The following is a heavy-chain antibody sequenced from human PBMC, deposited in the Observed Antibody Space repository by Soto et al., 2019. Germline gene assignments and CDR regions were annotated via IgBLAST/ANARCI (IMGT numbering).Heavy chain of an antibody. J-gene: IGHJ6*03. Sequence: QVQLVQSGAEVKKPGASVKVSCKASGYTFTGYYMHWVRLAPGQGLEWMGYINPNSGATNYAQNFQGWVTMTRDTSISTAYMELSRLRSDATAVYYCARGGKVTSGWYNYYMDVWGKGTSVTVSS. CDR1: GYTFTGYY. D-gene: IGHD6-19*01. CDR2: INPNSGAT. V-gene: IGHV1-2*04. CDR3: ARGGKVTSGWYNYYMDV.